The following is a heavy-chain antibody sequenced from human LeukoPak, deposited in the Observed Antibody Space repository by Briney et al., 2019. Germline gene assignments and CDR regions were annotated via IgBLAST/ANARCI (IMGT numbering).Heavy chain of an antibody. J-gene: IGHJ4*02. V-gene: IGHV4-59*01. D-gene: IGHD1-26*01. Sequence: SETLSLTCTVSGGSISSYYWSWIRQPPGKGLEWIGYIYYSGSTNYNPSLKSRVTISVDTSKNQFSLKLSSVTAADTAVYYCARDSGLGIVGATPFYFGYWGQGTLVTVSS. CDR2: IYYSGST. CDR1: GGSISSYY. CDR3: ARDSGLGIVGATPFYFGY.